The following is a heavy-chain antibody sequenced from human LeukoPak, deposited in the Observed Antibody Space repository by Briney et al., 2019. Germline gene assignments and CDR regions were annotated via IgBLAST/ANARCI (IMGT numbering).Heavy chain of an antibody. CDR1: GGSFSGYY. V-gene: IGHV4-34*01. J-gene: IGHJ4*02. D-gene: IGHD3-22*01. Sequence: PSESLSLTCAVYGGSFSGYYWSWIRQPPGKGLEWVGEINHSGSTNYNPSLKSRVTISVDTSKKQFSLKLRSVTAADTAVYYCVTYYFDSSGPKKNYWGQGTLVTVSS. CDR3: VTYYFDSSGPKKNY. CDR2: INHSGST.